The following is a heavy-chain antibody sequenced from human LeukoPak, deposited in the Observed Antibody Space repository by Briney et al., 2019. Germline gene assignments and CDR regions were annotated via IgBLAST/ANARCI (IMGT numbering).Heavy chain of an antibody. CDR2: INPSGGST. CDR3: ARDLYGDSSGWSYYYYYYYMDV. J-gene: IGHJ6*03. D-gene: IGHD6-19*01. CDR1: GYTFTSYY. V-gene: IGHV1-46*01. Sequence: ASVKVSCKASGYTFTSYYMHWGRQAPGQGLEWMGIINPSGGSTSYAQKFQGRVTMTRDMSTSTVYMELSSLRSEDTAVYYCARDLYGDSSGWSYYYYYYYMDVWGKGTTVTVSS.